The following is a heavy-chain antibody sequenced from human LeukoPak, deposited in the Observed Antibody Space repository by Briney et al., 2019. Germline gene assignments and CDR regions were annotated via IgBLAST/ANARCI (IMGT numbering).Heavy chain of an antibody. Sequence: ASVKVSCKASGYTFTGYYMHWVRQAPGQGLGWMGRINPNSGGTNYAQKFQGRVTMTRDTSISTAYMELSRLRSDDTAVYYCARDLDPYYYYYYMDVWGKGTTVTVSS. V-gene: IGHV1-2*06. J-gene: IGHJ6*03. CDR2: INPNSGGT. CDR3: ARDLDPYYYYYYMDV. CDR1: GYTFTGYY.